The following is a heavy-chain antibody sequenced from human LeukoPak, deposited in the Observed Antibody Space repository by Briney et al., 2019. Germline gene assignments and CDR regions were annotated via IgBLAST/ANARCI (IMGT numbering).Heavy chain of an antibody. CDR3: ARDRGIKIFGVLTY. J-gene: IGHJ4*02. Sequence: GGSLRLSCAASGFTFSSYWMSWVRQAPGKGLEWVATIKQDGSEKYYVDSVKGRFTISRDNAKNSLYLQMNSLRAEDTAVYYCARDRGIKIFGVLTYWGQGTLFTVSS. CDR1: GFTFSSYW. D-gene: IGHD3-3*01. V-gene: IGHV3-7*01. CDR2: IKQDGSEK.